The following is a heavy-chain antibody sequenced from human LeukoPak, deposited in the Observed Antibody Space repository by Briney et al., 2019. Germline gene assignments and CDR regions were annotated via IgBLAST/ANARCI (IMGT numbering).Heavy chain of an antibody. V-gene: IGHV3-30-3*01. D-gene: IGHD6-6*01. CDR2: ISYDGSNK. CDR1: GFTFSSYA. J-gene: IGHJ4*02. Sequence: GGSLRLSCAASGFTFSSYAMHWVRQAPGKGLEWVAVISYDGSNKYYADSVKGRFTISRDNAKNSLYLQMNSLRAEDTAVYYCARDFYSSSSHNPDRGYWGQGTLVTVSS. CDR3: ARDFYSSSSHNPDRGY.